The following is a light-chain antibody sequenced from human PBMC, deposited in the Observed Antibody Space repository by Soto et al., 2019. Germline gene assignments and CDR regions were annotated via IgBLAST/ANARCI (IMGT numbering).Light chain of an antibody. Sequence: SVLAQPPSASGTPGQRVTISCTGSSSNIGAGYDVHWYQQRPGTAPKLLIFGNSNRPSGVPDRFSGSKSGTSASLAITGLQAEDEGDYYCQSYDSTLSARYVFGTGTKVTV. CDR3: QSYDSTLSARYV. CDR1: SSNIGAGYD. J-gene: IGLJ1*01. CDR2: GNS. V-gene: IGLV1-40*01.